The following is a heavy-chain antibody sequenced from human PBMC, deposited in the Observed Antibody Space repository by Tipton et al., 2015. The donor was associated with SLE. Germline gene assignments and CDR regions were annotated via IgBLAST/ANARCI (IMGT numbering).Heavy chain of an antibody. CDR1: GGSITTYY. CDR2: IYYSGTA. J-gene: IGHJ6*02. CDR3: ARDLRPMDV. Sequence: LRLSCSVSGGSITTYYWSWIRQTPGKGLEWIGYIYYSGTANYNPSLKSRVTMSVDTSKNQFSLKLSSVTAADTAVYFCARDLRPMDVWGPGTTVIVSS. V-gene: IGHV4-59*01.